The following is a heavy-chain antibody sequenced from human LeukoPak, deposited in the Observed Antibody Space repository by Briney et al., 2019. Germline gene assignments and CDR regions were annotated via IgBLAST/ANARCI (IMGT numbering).Heavy chain of an antibody. Sequence: SQTLSLTCVISGDIVSSNSAAWNWIRQSPSRGVERLGRTYYRSKWYNDYAVSVKSRITINPDTSKNQFSLQLNSVTPEDTAVYYCARDTYCGGDCYSFDYWGQGTLVTVSS. V-gene: IGHV6-1*01. CDR2: TYYRSKWYN. J-gene: IGHJ4*02. D-gene: IGHD2-21*02. CDR3: ARDTYCGGDCYSFDY. CDR1: GDIVSSNSAA.